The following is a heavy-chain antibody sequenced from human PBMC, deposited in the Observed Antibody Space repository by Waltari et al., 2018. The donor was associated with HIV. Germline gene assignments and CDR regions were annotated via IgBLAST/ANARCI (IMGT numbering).Heavy chain of an antibody. J-gene: IGHJ6*02. V-gene: IGHV1-18*01. CDR2: ISAYNGNT. D-gene: IGHD3-3*01. Sequence: QVQLVQSGAEVKKPGASVKVSCKASGYTFTSYGISWVRQAPGQGLEWMGWISAYNGNTNYAQKLQGRVTMTTDTSTSTAYMELRSLRSDDTAVYYCARDLRITIFGVVTDYYYGMDVWGQGTTVTVSS. CDR3: ARDLRITIFGVVTDYYYGMDV. CDR1: GYTFTSYG.